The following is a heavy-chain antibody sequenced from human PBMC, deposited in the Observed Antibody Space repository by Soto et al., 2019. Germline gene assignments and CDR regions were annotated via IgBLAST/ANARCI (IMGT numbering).Heavy chain of an antibody. CDR1: GYTFTTYS. V-gene: IGHV1-3*04. D-gene: IGHD1-1*01. CDR3: ARETGLYITHWSSGRPDHSFDP. CDR2: INTDSGQT. J-gene: IGHJ5*02. Sequence: VQLVQSGAEVKKPGASVTVSCKASGYTFTTYSVHWVRQAPGQSLEWMGWINTDSGQTKYAQKFQGRVIITRDTSATKVHMDASNLRSEDTAMYYCARETGLYITHWSSGRPDHSFDPWGQGTLVTVSS.